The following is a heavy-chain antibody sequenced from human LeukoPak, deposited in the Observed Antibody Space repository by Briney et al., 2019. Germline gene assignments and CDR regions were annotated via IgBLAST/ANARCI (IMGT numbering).Heavy chain of an antibody. D-gene: IGHD3-22*01. J-gene: IGHJ3*02. CDR2: INPNSGGT. CDR3: AREGRYDSSGYYPWAFDI. Sequence: ASVKVSCKASGYTFTGYYMHWVRQAPVQGLEWMGWINPNSGGTNYAQKFQGRVTMTRDTSISTAYMELSRLRSDDTAVYYCAREGRYDSSGYYPWAFDIWGQGTMVTVSS. V-gene: IGHV1-2*02. CDR1: GYTFTGYY.